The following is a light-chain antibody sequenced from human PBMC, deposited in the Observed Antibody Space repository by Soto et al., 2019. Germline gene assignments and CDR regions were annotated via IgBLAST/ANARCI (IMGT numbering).Light chain of an antibody. J-gene: IGKJ3*01. CDR3: QQYGSSPFT. CDR1: QSVSSSY. Sequence: EIVLTQSPGTLSLSPGERATLSCRASQSVSSSYLAWYQQKPGQAPRLLIYGASSRATGIPDRFSGSGSGTDFTLTISRLEPEVVAVYYCQQYGSSPFTFGHGTKVDIK. V-gene: IGKV3-20*01. CDR2: GAS.